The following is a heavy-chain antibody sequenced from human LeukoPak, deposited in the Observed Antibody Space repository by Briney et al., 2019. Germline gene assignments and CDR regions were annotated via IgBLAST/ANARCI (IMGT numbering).Heavy chain of an antibody. Sequence: GGSLRLSCAASGFTFSSYWMSWVRQAPGKGLEWVANIKQDGSEKYYVDSVKGRFTISRDNAKNSLHLQMNSLRAEDTAVYYCARDLSSGYFDYWGQGTLVTVSS. CDR3: ARDLSSGYFDY. J-gene: IGHJ4*02. D-gene: IGHD6-25*01. V-gene: IGHV3-7*01. CDR1: GFTFSSYW. CDR2: IKQDGSEK.